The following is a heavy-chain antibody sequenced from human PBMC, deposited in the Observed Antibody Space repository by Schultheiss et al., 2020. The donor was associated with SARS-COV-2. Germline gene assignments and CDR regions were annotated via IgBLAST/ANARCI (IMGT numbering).Heavy chain of an antibody. CDR2: ISGSGGST. Sequence: GGSLRLSCSASGFTFSDYYMSWIRQAPGKGLEWVSAISGSGGSTYYADSVKGRFTISRDNAKNSLYLQMNSLRAEDTALYHCALVGATFDWGQGTLVTVSS. CDR3: ALVGATFD. J-gene: IGHJ4*02. CDR1: GFTFSDYY. D-gene: IGHD1-26*01. V-gene: IGHV3-11*01.